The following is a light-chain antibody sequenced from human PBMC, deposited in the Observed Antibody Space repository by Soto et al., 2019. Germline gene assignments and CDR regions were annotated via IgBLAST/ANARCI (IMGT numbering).Light chain of an antibody. J-gene: IGKJ1*01. CDR1: QRVSSY. V-gene: IGKV3-11*01. Sequence: EIVLTQSPATLSFSPGERATLSCRASQRVSSYLAWYQQKPGHAPRLLIYDASNRATGIPARFSGSGFGKDFSLTISSLEPDDFAVYHCQLRRKLQLPAVAPGRKVGI. CDR2: DAS. CDR3: QLRRKLQLPA.